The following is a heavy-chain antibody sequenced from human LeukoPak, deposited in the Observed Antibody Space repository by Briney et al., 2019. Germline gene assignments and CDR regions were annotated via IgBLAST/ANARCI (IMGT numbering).Heavy chain of an antibody. V-gene: IGHV1-69*06. J-gene: IGHJ6*03. CDR3: ARDPGSSGYYYYYMDV. CDR2: IIPIFGTA. Sequence: SVKVSCKASGGTFSSYAISWVRQAPGQGLEWMGGIIPIFGTANYAQKFQGRVTITADKSTSTAYMELSSLRSEDMAVYYCARDPGSSGYYYYYMDVWGKGTTVTVSS. CDR1: GGTFSSYA. D-gene: IGHD6-19*01.